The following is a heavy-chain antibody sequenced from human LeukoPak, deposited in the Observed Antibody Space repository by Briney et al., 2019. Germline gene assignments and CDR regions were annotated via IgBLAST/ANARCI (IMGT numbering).Heavy chain of an antibody. CDR1: GYSLTSHD. Sequence: ASVKVSCKASGYSLTSHDINWVRQAAGQGLEWMGWMNPNSGDTGYAQKFQDRVTMTRDTSINTVYMELNSLTSEDTAVYYCARDLFGSRSSGFGPWGQGTLVSVSS. V-gene: IGHV1-8*01. CDR2: MNPNSGDT. CDR3: ARDLFGSRSSGFGP. J-gene: IGHJ5*02. D-gene: IGHD3-10*01.